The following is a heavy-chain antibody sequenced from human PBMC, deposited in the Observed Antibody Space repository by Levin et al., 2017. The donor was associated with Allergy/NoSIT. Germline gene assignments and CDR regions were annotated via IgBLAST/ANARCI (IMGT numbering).Heavy chain of an antibody. CDR1: GFTFSSYA. CDR3: ARDKSIAVAGTVRYYYYGMDV. Sequence: GGSLRLSCAASGFTFSSYAMHWVRQAPGKGLEWVAVISYDGSNKYYADSVKGRFTISRDNSKNTLYLQMNSLRAEDTAVYYCARDKSIAVAGTVRYYYYGMDVWGQGTTVTVSS. J-gene: IGHJ6*02. CDR2: ISYDGSNK. D-gene: IGHD6-19*01. V-gene: IGHV3-30*04.